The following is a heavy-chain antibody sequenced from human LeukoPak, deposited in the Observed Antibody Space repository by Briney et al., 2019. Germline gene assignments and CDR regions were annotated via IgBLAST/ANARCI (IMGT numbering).Heavy chain of an antibody. V-gene: IGHV3-53*01. CDR2: IYSGGST. CDR1: GFTVSSNY. J-gene: IGHJ5*02. Sequence: GGSLRLSCAASGFTVSSNYMSWVRQAPGKGLEWVSVIYSGGSTYYADSVKGRFTISRDNSKNTLCLQMNSLGAEDTAVYYCARVRYRSWFDPWGQGTLVTVSS. CDR3: ARVRYRSWFDP. D-gene: IGHD3-16*02.